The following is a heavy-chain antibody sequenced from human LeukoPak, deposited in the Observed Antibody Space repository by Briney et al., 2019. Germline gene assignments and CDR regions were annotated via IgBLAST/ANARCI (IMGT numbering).Heavy chain of an antibody. V-gene: IGHV3-21*01. D-gene: IGHD2-15*01. CDR3: ARDKDRASAGRCYLPDD. J-gene: IGHJ4*02. Sequence: GGSLSLSCAASGFTFTSYNMNWVRQAAGQGLEWVSCFGSSSSYINYADSVTGRFTISRDNAQNSVYLQMNSLRAEDTAVYYCARDKDRASAGRCYLPDDWGQGTLVTVSS. CDR1: GFTFTSYN. CDR2: FGSSSSYI.